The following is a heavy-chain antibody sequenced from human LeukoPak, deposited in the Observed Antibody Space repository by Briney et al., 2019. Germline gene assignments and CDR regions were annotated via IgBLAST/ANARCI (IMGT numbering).Heavy chain of an antibody. Sequence: SVKVSSKASGGTFSSYAISWVRQAPGQGLEWMGGIIPIFGTANYAQKFQGRVTITTDESTSTAYIELSSLRSEDTAVYYCARVASLSSSGYYFDYWGQGTLVTVSS. D-gene: IGHD6-6*01. CDR3: ARVASLSSSGYYFDY. CDR1: GGTFSSYA. J-gene: IGHJ4*02. V-gene: IGHV1-69*05. CDR2: IIPIFGTA.